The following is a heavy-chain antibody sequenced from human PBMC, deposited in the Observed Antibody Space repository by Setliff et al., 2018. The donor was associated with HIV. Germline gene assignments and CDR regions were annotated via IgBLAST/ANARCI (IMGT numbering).Heavy chain of an antibody. V-gene: IGHV4-34*01. CDR2: INHSGST. CDR1: GGSFSGYY. CDR3: ARGVPPDLYYDSSGYPIGIRFDY. D-gene: IGHD3-22*01. J-gene: IGHJ4*02. Sequence: SETLSLTCAVYGGSFSGYYWSWIRQPPGKGLEWIGEINHSGSTNYNPSLKSRVTISVDTSKNQFSLKLSSVTAADTAVYYCARGVPPDLYYDSSGYPIGIRFDYWGQGTLVTVSS.